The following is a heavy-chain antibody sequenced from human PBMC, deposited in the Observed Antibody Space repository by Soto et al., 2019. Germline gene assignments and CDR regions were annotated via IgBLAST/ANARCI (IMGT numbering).Heavy chain of an antibody. CDR2: IFPSDSDT. CDR1: GYRFTSYW. CDR3: ARKDKSGYFNWFDP. Sequence: PGESLKIACRTSGYRFTSYWIAWVRQMPGKGLEWMGIIFPSDSDTRYSPSFQGQVTISADRSTSTVFLQWASLKASDTAVYFCARKDKSGYFNWFDPWGQGTLVTVSS. D-gene: IGHD3-22*01. J-gene: IGHJ5*02. V-gene: IGHV5-51*01.